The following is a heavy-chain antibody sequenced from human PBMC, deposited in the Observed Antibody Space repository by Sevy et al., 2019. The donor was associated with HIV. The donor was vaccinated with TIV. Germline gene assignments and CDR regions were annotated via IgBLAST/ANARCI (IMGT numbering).Heavy chain of an antibody. V-gene: IGHV3-53*01. CDR2: IYSGGST. D-gene: IGHD4-17*01. CDR3: ARAIDGDYDYYYGMDV. J-gene: IGHJ6*02. CDR1: GFTVSSNY. Sequence: GGSPRLSCAASGFTVSSNYMSWVRQAPGKGLEWVSVIYSGGSTYYADSVKGRFTISRDNSKNTLYLQMNSLRAEDTAVYYCARAIDGDYDYYYGMDVWGQGTTVTVSS.